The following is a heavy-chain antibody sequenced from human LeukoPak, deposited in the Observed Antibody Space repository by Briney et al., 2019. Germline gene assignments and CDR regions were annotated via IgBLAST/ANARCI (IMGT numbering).Heavy chain of an antibody. J-gene: IGHJ4*02. CDR3: ARESYDFWSGYYSDY. D-gene: IGHD3-3*01. CDR1: GGSISSGNYY. CDR2: IYTSGST. V-gene: IGHV4-61*02. Sequence: PSQTLSLTCTVSGGSISSGNYYWSWIRQPAGKGLEWIGRIYTSGSTNYNPSLKSRVTISVDTSKNQFSLKLSSVTAADTAVYYCARESYDFWSGYYSDYWGQGALVTVSS.